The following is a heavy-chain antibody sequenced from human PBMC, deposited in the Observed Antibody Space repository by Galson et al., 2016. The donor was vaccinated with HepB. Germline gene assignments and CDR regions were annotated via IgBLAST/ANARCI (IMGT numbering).Heavy chain of an antibody. CDR1: GGSFSGYY. J-gene: IGHJ4*02. CDR2: IDWDDDK. CDR3: ARMHLNFGYNMDV. D-gene: IGHD5-24*01. V-gene: IGHV2-70*16. Sequence: TLSLTCAVYGGSFSGYYWSWIRQPPGKALEWLARIDWDDDKFYSTSLKTRHTISKDTSKNQVVLTMTNMDPVDTARYYCARMHLNFGYNMDVWGQGTLVTVSS.